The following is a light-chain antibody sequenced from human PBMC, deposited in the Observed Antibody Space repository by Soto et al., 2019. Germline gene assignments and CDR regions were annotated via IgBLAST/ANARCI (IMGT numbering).Light chain of an antibody. CDR2: SAS. CDR1: HSISTY. Sequence: DIQMTQSPSSLSASVGDRVTITCRASHSISTYFNWYQQKPGKAPNLLIYSASTLQSGVPSRFSGSGSGTDFTLTISSLQPEDFATYYCQQSYSTPWTFGQGTKVEVK. CDR3: QQSYSTPWT. J-gene: IGKJ1*01. V-gene: IGKV1-39*01.